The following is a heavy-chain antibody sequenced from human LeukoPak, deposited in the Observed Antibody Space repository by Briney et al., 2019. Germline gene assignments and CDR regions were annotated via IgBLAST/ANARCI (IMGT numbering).Heavy chain of an antibody. D-gene: IGHD6-19*01. V-gene: IGHV3-30*18. CDR3: AKDRYSSGWDPLDY. Sequence: GRSLRLSCAASGFTFSSYGMHWVRQAPGKGLEWVAVISYDGSNKYYADSVKGRFTISRDNSKNTLYLQMNSLRAEDTAVYYCAKDRYSSGWDPLDYWGQGTLVTDSS. J-gene: IGHJ4*02. CDR1: GFTFSSYG. CDR2: ISYDGSNK.